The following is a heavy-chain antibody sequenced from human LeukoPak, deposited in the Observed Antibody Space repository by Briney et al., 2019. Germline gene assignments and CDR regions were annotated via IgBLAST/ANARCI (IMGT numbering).Heavy chain of an antibody. CDR3: ARQIYGDLYYFDY. Sequence: KPSETLSLTCTVSGASITSYYWNWIRQPPGKGLEWIGYIYYSGSSYYIPSLESRVTMSVDTSKNQFSLRLSSVTAADTAVYYCARQIYGDLYYFDYWGQGTLVTVSS. CDR1: GASITSYY. J-gene: IGHJ4*02. D-gene: IGHD4-17*01. CDR2: IYYSGSS. V-gene: IGHV4-59*08.